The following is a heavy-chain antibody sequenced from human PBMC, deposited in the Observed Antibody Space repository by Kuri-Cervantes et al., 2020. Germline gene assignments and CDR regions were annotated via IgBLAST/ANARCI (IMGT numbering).Heavy chain of an antibody. CDR3: ARMPHE. J-gene: IGHJ4*02. CDR1: GFSLSTGGMR. Sequence: SGPTLVKPTETLTLTCTFSGFSLSTGGMRVSWIRQPPGKALEWLARIDWDDDKFYRTSLKTRLAISKDTSKNQVVLTMTNMDPVDTATYYCARMPHEWGQGILVTVSS. V-gene: IGHV2-70*04. CDR2: IDWDDDK.